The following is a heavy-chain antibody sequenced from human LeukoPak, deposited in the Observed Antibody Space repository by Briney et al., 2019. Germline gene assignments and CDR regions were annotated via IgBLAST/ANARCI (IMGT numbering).Heavy chain of an antibody. CDR3: AVGGVVPAARPGWFDP. J-gene: IGHJ5*02. V-gene: IGHV3-33*08. CDR2: IWYDGSNK. CDR1: GFTFSDYA. Sequence: GGSLRLSCAASGFTFSDYAMHWVRQAPGRGLEWVAVIWYDGSNKYYADSVKGRFTISRDNSKNTLYLQMNSLRAEDTAVYYCAVGGVVPAARPGWFDPWGQGTLVTVSS. D-gene: IGHD2-2*01.